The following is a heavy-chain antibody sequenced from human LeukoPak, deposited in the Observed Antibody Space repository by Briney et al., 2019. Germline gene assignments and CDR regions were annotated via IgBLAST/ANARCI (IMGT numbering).Heavy chain of an antibody. Sequence: SETLSLTCTVSGGSISSYYWSWLRQPPGKGLEWIGYIYYSGSTNYNPSLKSRVTISVDTSKNQYSLKLSSVTAADTAVYYCARGITMVRGVIAHFDYWGQGTLVTVSS. CDR2: IYYSGST. D-gene: IGHD3-10*01. CDR1: GGSISSYY. CDR3: ARGITMVRGVIAHFDY. V-gene: IGHV4-59*01. J-gene: IGHJ4*02.